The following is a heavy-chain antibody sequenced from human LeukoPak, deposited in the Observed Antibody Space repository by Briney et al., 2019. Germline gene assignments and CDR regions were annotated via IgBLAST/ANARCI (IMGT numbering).Heavy chain of an antibody. J-gene: IGHJ5*02. CDR1: GYTFTGYY. D-gene: IGHD6-19*01. CDR3: AKGRVVAGTKSLTYNWLDP. Sequence: ASVKVSCKASGYTFTGYYIHWVRQAPGQGVEWMGWINPNSGGTKYAQKFQGRVTMTRDTSISQAYMGLSRLRSDDTAVYYCAKGRVVAGTKSLTYNWLDPWGQGTLVTVSS. CDR2: INPNSGGT. V-gene: IGHV1-2*02.